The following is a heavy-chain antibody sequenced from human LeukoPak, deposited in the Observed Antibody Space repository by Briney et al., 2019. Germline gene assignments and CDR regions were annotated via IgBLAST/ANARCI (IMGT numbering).Heavy chain of an antibody. CDR1: GFTFSSYA. D-gene: IGHD1-26*01. V-gene: IGHV3-23*01. J-gene: IGHJ5*02. Sequence: PAGGSLRLSCAASGFTFSSYAMSWVRQAPGKGLEWVSAISGSGGSTYYADSVKGRFTISRDNSKNTLYLQMNSLRAEDTAVYYCAKDPHRKKEKWEPRGWFDPWGQGTLVTVSS. CDR2: ISGSGGST. CDR3: AKDPHRKKEKWEPRGWFDP.